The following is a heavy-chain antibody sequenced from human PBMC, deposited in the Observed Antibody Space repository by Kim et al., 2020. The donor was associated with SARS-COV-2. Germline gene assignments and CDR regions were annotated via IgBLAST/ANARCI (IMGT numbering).Heavy chain of an antibody. Sequence: SETLSLTCTVSGGSISSYYWSWIRQPPGKGLEWIGYIYYSGSTNYNPSLKSRVTISVDTSKNQFSLKLSSVTAADTAVYYCARLGWTAMVASYYYYYGMDVWGQGTTVTVSS. J-gene: IGHJ6*02. CDR2: IYYSGST. D-gene: IGHD5-18*01. CDR1: GGSISSYY. CDR3: ARLGWTAMVASYYYYYGMDV. V-gene: IGHV4-59*08.